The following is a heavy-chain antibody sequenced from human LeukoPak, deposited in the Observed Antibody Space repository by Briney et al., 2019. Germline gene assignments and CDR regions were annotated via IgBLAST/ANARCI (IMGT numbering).Heavy chain of an antibody. V-gene: IGHV3-30*01. D-gene: IGHD3-22*01. Sequence: PGGSLRLSCAASGFTFSSYAMHWVRQAPGKGLEGVAVISYDGSNKYYADSVKGRFTISRDNSKNTLYLQMNSLRAEDTAVYYCARGRDYYDSSGYSPHDYWGQGTLVTVSS. CDR1: GFTFSSYA. J-gene: IGHJ4*02. CDR2: ISYDGSNK. CDR3: ARGRDYYDSSGYSPHDY.